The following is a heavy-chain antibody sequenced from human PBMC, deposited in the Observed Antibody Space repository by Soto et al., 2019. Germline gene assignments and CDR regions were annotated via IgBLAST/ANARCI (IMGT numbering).Heavy chain of an antibody. V-gene: IGHV4-30-4*01. Sequence: SETLSLTCTVSGGSIISGDYYWSWIRQPPGKGLEWIGYIYYSGSTYYNPSLKSRVTISVDTSKNQFSLKLSSVTAADTAVYYCARGNDFWSGSMSVYWFDPWGQGTLVTVSS. D-gene: IGHD3-3*01. J-gene: IGHJ5*02. CDR1: GGSIISGDYY. CDR3: ARGNDFWSGSMSVYWFDP. CDR2: IYYSGST.